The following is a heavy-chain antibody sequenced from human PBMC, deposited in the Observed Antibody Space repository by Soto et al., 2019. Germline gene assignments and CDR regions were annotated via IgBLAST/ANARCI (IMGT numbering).Heavy chain of an antibody. Sequence: PSEKLSFPCPVSGGSISSYDCGWIRKLPRKGLEWIGYIYYSGSTNYNPSLKSRVTISVDTSKNQFSLKLSSVTAADTAVYYCARGIADSSGYYFPAFDYWGQGTLVTVSS. CDR2: IYYSGST. CDR1: GGSISSYD. D-gene: IGHD3-22*01. J-gene: IGHJ4*02. CDR3: ARGIADSSGYYFPAFDY. V-gene: IGHV4-59*01.